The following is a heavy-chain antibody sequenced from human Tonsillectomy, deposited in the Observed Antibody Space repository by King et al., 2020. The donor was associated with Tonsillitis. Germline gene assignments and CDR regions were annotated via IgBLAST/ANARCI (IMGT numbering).Heavy chain of an antibody. Sequence: VQLVESGAEVKKPGASVKVSCKASGYTFTSYYMHWVRQAPGQGLEWMGIINPSGGSTSYAQKFQGRVTMTRDTSTSTVYMELSGLRSEDTAVYYCARSRRGTVVTGWGQGTLVTVSS. CDR2: INPSGGST. D-gene: IGHD4-23*01. CDR1: GYTFTSYY. V-gene: IGHV1-46*01. CDR3: ARSRRGTVVTG. J-gene: IGHJ4*02.